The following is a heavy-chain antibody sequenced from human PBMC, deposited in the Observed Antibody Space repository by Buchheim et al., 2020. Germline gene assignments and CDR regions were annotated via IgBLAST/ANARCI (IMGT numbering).Heavy chain of an antibody. CDR3: ATRAVAGTGYYFDY. Sequence: QVQLQESGPELAKPSGTLSLTCAVSGGSISSANWWSWVRQSPGKGLEWIGEIYHRGDTNYNPSLKSRVTMSLDRSKKQYSPKLNSVTAADTAVYYCATRAVAGTGYYFDYWGQGTL. D-gene: IGHD6-19*01. V-gene: IGHV4-4*02. CDR2: IYHRGDT. J-gene: IGHJ4*02. CDR1: GGSISSANW.